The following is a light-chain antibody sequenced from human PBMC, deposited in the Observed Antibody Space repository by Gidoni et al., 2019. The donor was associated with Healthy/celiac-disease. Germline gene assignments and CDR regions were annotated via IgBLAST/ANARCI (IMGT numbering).Light chain of an antibody. J-gene: IGKJ4*01. Sequence: DIVLPPSPATLSLSPGERATLSCRASQSVSSYLAWYQQKPGQAPRLLIYDASNRATGTPARFSGSGSGTDFTLTISSLEPEDFAVYYCQQRSNWPPLTFGGGTKVEIK. CDR1: QSVSSY. CDR2: DAS. V-gene: IGKV3-11*01. CDR3: QQRSNWPPLT.